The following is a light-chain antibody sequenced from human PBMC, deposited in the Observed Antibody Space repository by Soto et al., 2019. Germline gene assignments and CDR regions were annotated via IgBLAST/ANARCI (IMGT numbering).Light chain of an antibody. J-gene: IGLJ3*02. V-gene: IGLV2-11*01. CDR3: CSYAGSYTVV. CDR2: DVT. Sequence: QSALTQPRSVSGSPGQSVTISCAGTSSDVGVYNYVSWYQQHPGKAPKLMIYDVTKRPSGVPDRFSGSKSGNTASLTISGLQAEDEADYYCCSYAGSYTVVFGGGTKLTAL. CDR1: SSDVGVYNY.